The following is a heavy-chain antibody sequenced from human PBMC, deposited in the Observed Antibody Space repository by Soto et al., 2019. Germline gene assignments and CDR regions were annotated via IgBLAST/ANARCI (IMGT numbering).Heavy chain of an antibody. Sequence: EVQLVESGGGLVKPGGSLRLSCAASGFTFSNAWMNWVRQAPGKGLEWVGRIKSKTDGGTTHYAAPVKGRFTISRDDSKNTLYLQMNSLKTEDTAVYYCTTDFGATGKYYYGMDVWGQGTTVTVSS. CDR3: TTDFGATGKYYYGMDV. CDR1: GFTFSNAW. D-gene: IGHD1-1*01. J-gene: IGHJ6*02. V-gene: IGHV3-15*07. CDR2: IKSKTDGGTT.